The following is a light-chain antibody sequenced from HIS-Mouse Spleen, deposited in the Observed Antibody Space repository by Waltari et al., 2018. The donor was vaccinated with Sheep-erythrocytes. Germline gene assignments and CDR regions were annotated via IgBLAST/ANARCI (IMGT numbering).Light chain of an antibody. Sequence: QSALTQPSSVSGSPGQSVHISCTGTSSYVGGYNYVPWYQPHPGKATQLMIYDVSKRPSGVPDRVSGSKSGNTASLTISGLQAEGEADYYCCSYAGSYTWVFGGGTKLTVL. CDR2: DVS. CDR3: CSYAGSYTWV. V-gene: IGLV2-11*01. J-gene: IGLJ3*02. CDR1: SSYVGGYNY.